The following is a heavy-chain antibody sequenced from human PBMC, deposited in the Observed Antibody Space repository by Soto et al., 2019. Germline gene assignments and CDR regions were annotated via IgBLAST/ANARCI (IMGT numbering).Heavy chain of an antibody. CDR3: AKVAVRHSSGYYFDY. Sequence: EVQLLESGGGLVQPGGSLRLSCAASGFTFSSYAMSWVRQAPGKGLEWVSAISGSGGSTYYADSVKGRFTISRDNSKNPLHLQMNSLRAEDTAVYYCAKVAVRHSSGYYFDYWGQGTLVTVSS. J-gene: IGHJ4*02. D-gene: IGHD6-19*01. V-gene: IGHV3-23*01. CDR2: ISGSGGST. CDR1: GFTFSSYA.